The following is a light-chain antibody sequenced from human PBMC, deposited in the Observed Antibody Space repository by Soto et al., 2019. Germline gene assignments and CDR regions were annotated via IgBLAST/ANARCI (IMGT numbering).Light chain of an antibody. Sequence: EIVLTQSPGTLSLSPGERATLSCRASQSVSSSYLGWYQQKPGQAPRLLLYGASGRATGIPDRFSGSGSGTDFTLTISRPEHEDLAVYYCPQYGGSPSFTFGPGTKVDIK. CDR1: QSVSSSY. J-gene: IGKJ3*01. CDR2: GAS. V-gene: IGKV3-20*01. CDR3: PQYGGSPSFT.